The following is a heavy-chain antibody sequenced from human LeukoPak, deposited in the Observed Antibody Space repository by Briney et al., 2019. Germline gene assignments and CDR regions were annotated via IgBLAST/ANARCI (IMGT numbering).Heavy chain of an antibody. CDR1: GGSFSGYY. Sequence: NSSETLSLTCGVFGGSFSGYYWTWLRHPPGKWLEWIGQINHRGSSHYNPSLRSRVTISVDTSKTQFSLKLTSVTAADTAVYYCARDKFCSDTGSCNIGLFDFWGQGALVTVSS. CDR2: INHRGSS. V-gene: IGHV4-34*01. CDR3: ARDKFCSDTGSCNIGLFDF. D-gene: IGHD2-15*01. J-gene: IGHJ4*02.